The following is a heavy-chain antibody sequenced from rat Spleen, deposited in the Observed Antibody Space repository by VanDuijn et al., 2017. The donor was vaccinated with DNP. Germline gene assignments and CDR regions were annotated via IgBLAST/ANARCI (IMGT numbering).Heavy chain of an antibody. V-gene: IGHV5-22*01. CDR3: VGWKSGHCDY. CDR2: IGSTAYAP. J-gene: IGHJ2*01. CDR1: GFTFSAYY. D-gene: IGHD1-12*02. Sequence: EVQLVESGGGLVQPGRSLKLSCAASGFTFSAYYMAWVRQAPAKGLEWVAYIGSTAYAPYYTDSVKGRFAISRDNAKSTLYLQMNSLRFEDMATYYWVGWKSGHCDYWGQGVMVTVSS.